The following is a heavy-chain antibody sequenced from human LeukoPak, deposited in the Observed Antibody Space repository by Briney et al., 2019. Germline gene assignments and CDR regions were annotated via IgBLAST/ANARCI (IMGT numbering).Heavy chain of an antibody. CDR1: AFTFTSYS. D-gene: IGHD2-15*01. Sequence: GRSLRLSCAASAFTFTSYSMTWVRHPPGKGLEWVSNIKSNGPHTYYADSVRGRFAISRENSKNTVYLEMNNLRAEDTAVYYCAKGGYDSWFDPWGQGILVIVSS. CDR3: AKGGYDSWFDP. CDR2: IKSNGPHT. V-gene: IGHV3-23*01. J-gene: IGHJ5*02.